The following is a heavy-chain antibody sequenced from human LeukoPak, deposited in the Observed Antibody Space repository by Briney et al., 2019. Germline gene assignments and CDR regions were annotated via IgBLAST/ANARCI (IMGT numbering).Heavy chain of an antibody. J-gene: IGHJ3*02. Sequence: GGSLRLSCAGSGFTFSSYSMNWVRQAPGKGLEWVSSISSSSSYIYYADSVKGRFTISRDNSKNTLYLQMNSLRAEDTAVYYCAKDLGHLWFGELFAFDIWGQGTMVTVSS. V-gene: IGHV3-21*01. CDR3: AKDLGHLWFGELFAFDI. CDR2: ISSSSSYI. D-gene: IGHD3-10*01. CDR1: GFTFSSYS.